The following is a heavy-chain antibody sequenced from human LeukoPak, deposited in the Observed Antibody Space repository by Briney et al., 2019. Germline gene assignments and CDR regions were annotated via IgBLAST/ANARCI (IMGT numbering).Heavy chain of an antibody. CDR2: INPSGGST. J-gene: IGHJ4*02. Sequence: ASVKVSCKASGYTFTSYYMHWVRQAPGQELEWMGIINPSGGSTSYAQKFQGRVTMTRDTSASTVYMELSSLRSEDTAVYYCARESRGIAAAGTSLAVGWYFDYWGQGTLVTVSS. V-gene: IGHV1-46*01. CDR1: GYTFTSYY. CDR3: ARESRGIAAAGTSLAVGWYFDY. D-gene: IGHD6-13*01.